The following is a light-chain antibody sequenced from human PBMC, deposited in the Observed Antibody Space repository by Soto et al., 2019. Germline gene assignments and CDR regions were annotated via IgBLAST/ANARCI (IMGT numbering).Light chain of an antibody. CDR1: SSNIGSNS. J-gene: IGLJ2*01. CDR3: AGWDDSLNGVV. V-gene: IGLV1-44*01. Sequence: QSVLTQPPSASGTPGQRVTISCSGSSSNIGSNSVNWYQQLPGTAPKLLMYSSNQRPSGVPDRFSGSKSGTSASLAISGLQSEHEADYYCAGWDDSLNGVVFGGGTKLTVL. CDR2: SSN.